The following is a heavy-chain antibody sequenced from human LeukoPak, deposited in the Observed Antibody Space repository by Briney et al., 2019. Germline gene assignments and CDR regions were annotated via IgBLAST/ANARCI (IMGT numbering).Heavy chain of an antibody. CDR1: GFTFSSYA. Sequence: QAGGSLRLSCAASGFTFSSYAMSWVRQAPGKGLEWVSAISGGGGSTYYADSVKGRFTISRDNSKNTLYLQMNSLRAEDTAVYYCRNYYGSGSAVYYFDYWGQGTLVTVSS. J-gene: IGHJ4*02. D-gene: IGHD3-10*01. CDR3: RNYYGSGSAVYYFDY. V-gene: IGHV3-23*01. CDR2: ISGGGGST.